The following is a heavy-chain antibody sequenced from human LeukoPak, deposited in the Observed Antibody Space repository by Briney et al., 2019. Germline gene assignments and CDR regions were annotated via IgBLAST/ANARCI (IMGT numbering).Heavy chain of an antibody. J-gene: IGHJ4*02. Sequence: GRSLRLSCAASGFTFSSYTMNWVRQAPGKGLEWVSSITSNTRYIFYADSVKGRFTISRDNAKKSLYLQMNSLRAEDTAVYYCAKSGLNRFDYWGQGTLVTVSS. CDR3: AKSGLNRFDY. D-gene: IGHD2-15*01. V-gene: IGHV3-21*04. CDR2: ITSNTRYI. CDR1: GFTFSSYT.